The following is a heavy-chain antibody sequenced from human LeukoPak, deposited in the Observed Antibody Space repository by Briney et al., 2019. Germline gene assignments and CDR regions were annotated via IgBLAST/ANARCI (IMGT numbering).Heavy chain of an antibody. Sequence: GGSLRLSCAGSGFSFRSFSMDLVRQAPGEGLGWVSYISSSGSTIYYADSVKGRFTISIDNAKNSLYLQMNSLRAEDTAVYYCAELGITMIGGVWGKGTTVTISS. J-gene: IGHJ6*04. CDR3: AELGITMIGGV. CDR1: GFSFRSFS. CDR2: ISSSGSTI. D-gene: IGHD3-10*02. V-gene: IGHV3-48*04.